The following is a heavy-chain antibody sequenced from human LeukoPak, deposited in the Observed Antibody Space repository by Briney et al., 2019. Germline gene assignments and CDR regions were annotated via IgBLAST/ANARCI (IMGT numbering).Heavy chain of an antibody. CDR3: ARECSSTSCYTAGYYYYMDV. J-gene: IGHJ6*03. CDR1: GFAFSNFA. CDR2: VSYEGTIK. V-gene: IGHV3-30*03. D-gene: IGHD2-2*02. Sequence: GGSLRLSCAASGFAFSNFAMHWVRQAPGKGLEWVAVVSYEGTIKYYSDSAKGRFTISRDNAKNSLYLQMNSLRAEDTAVYYCARECSSTSCYTAGYYYYMDVWGKGTTVTVSS.